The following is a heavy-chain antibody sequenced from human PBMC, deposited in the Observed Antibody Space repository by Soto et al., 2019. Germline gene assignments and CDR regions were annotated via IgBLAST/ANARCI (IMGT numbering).Heavy chain of an antibody. J-gene: IGHJ2*01. Sequence: SWATSGFTFSSYGMHWVRQGPGKGLELVAVIWYDGTNKYYADXVNGRFTISKDDSKNTLYLQITSPIAEATAVYYCARGPMTTVTTWGDCYFALWGRGTLVTVSS. CDR3: ARGPMTTVTTWGDCYFAL. V-gene: IGHV3-33*01. CDR1: GFTFSSYG. CDR2: IWYDGTNK. D-gene: IGHD4-17*01.